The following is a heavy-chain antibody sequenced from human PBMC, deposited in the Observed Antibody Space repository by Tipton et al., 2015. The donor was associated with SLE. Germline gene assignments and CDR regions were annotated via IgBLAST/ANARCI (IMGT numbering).Heavy chain of an antibody. CDR1: GGSISSGDYY. J-gene: IGHJ3*02. CDR3: ARDSRTTAAAFDI. V-gene: IGHV4-30-4*01. Sequence: LRLSCTVSGGSISSGDYYWSWIRQPPGKGLEWIGYIYYSGSTYYNPSLKSRVTISVDTSKNQFSLKLSSVTAADTAVYYCARDSRTTAAAFDIWGQGTMVTVSS. D-gene: IGHD1-7*01. CDR2: IYYSGST.